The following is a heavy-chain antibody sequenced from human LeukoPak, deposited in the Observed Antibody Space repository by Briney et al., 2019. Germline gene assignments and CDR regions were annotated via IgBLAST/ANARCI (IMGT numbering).Heavy chain of an antibody. D-gene: IGHD1-26*01. CDR1: GDSVSSNSAT. J-gene: IGHJ5*01. CDR3: ARLVGASWFDS. Sequence: SQTLSLTCAISGDSVSSNSATWTWLRQSPSRGLEWLGRTYYRSKWYNDYAVSMKSRITINPDTSKNQFSLQLNSVTPEDTAVYYCARLVGASWFDSWGQGTLVTVSS. V-gene: IGHV6-1*01. CDR2: TYYRSKWYN.